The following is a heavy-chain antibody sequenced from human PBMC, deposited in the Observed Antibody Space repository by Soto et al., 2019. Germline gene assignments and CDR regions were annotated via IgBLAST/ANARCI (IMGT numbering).Heavy chain of an antibody. CDR3: ARVNYGDYYYGMDV. D-gene: IGHD4-17*01. V-gene: IGHV4-59*01. CDR1: GGSINYSY. J-gene: IGHJ6*02. CDR2: ISYTGSA. Sequence: SETLSLTCTVSGGSINYSYWTWVRQPPGKGLEWIGYISYTGSANYNASLKSRLTISVDTSKYQFSLKLSSVTAADTALYYCARVNYGDYYYGMDVWGQGTTVTVSS.